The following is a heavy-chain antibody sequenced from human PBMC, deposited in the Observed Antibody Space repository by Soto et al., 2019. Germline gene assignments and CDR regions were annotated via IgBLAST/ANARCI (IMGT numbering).Heavy chain of an antibody. CDR2: IIPIFGTA. CDR1: GGTFSSYA. CDR3: ASESYGGEFDY. J-gene: IGHJ4*02. Sequence: GASVKVSCKASGGTFSSYAISWVRQAPGQGLEWMGGIIPIFGTAKYSQKFQGRVTITRDTSASTAYMGLSSLRSEDTAVYYCASESYGGEFDYWGQGTLVTVSS. V-gene: IGHV1-69*05. D-gene: IGHD4-17*01.